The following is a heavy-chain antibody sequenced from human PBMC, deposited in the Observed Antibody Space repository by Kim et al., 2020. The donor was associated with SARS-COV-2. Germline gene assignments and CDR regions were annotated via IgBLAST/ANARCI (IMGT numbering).Heavy chain of an antibody. D-gene: IGHD6-19*01. V-gene: IGHV6-1*01. J-gene: IGHJ4*02. CDR3: ARGHSSNNRGFPN. CDR2: TYYRSKWYN. Sequence: SQTLSLTCAISGDSVSSNSATWNWIRQSPSRGLEWLGRTYYRSKWYNDYAVSVKSRITINPDTSKNQCSLQLNSVTPEDTAVYFCARGHSSNNRGFPNWGQGTLVTVSS. CDR1: GDSVSSNSAT.